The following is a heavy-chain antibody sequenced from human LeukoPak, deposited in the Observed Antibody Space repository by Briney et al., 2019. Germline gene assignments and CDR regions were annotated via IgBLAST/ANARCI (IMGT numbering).Heavy chain of an antibody. J-gene: IGHJ4*02. CDR3: ATRRRLPY. CDR1: GLTFSDYW. V-gene: IGHV3-7*01. Sequence: GGSLRLSCAASGLTFSDYWMTWVRQAPRKGLEWVANIKQDGSEKHYVESVKGRFTISRDNAKNSLYLQMNSLRAEDTAVYYCATRRRLPYWGQGTLVTVSS. CDR2: IKQDGSEK.